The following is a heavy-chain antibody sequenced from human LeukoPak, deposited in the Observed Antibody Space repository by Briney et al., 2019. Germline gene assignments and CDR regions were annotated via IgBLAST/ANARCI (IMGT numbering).Heavy chain of an antibody. V-gene: IGHV1-8*03. CDR2: MNPNSGNT. Sequence: ASVKVSCKASGYTFTSYDINWVRQATGQGLEWMGWMNPNSGNTGYAQKFQGRVTITRNTSISTAYMELSSLRSEDTAVYYCARGFHLRYYYDSSGYYYFDYWGQGTLVTVSS. CDR1: GYTFTSYD. D-gene: IGHD3-22*01. J-gene: IGHJ4*02. CDR3: ARGFHLRYYYDSSGYYYFDY.